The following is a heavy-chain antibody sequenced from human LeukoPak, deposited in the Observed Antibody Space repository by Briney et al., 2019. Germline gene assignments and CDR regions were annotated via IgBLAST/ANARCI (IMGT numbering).Heavy chain of an antibody. D-gene: IGHD3-10*01. J-gene: IGHJ6*01. V-gene: IGHV4-39*01. CDR1: GGPFSSSALY. Sequence: SGTLCLSCAASGGPFSSSALYWGWLRPPPGKGRVWTGSGNGGGSYYYNSSLKSRVTISVDTSRQRFSLMLNSVTAADTAVYYCARRLSRMSLVRGVDYYGMDVWGQGTTVTVSS. CDR3: ARRLSRMSLVRGVDYYGMDV. CDR2: GNGGGSY.